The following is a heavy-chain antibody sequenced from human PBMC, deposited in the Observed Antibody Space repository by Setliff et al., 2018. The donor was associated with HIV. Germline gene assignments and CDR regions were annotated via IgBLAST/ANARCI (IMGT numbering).Heavy chain of an antibody. D-gene: IGHD2-21*01. CDR3: ARDRNCGNGCYASADH. J-gene: IGHJ4*02. V-gene: IGHV3-23*01. CDR2: ISGSGGST. Sequence: PGGSLRLSCAASGFTFSSYAMSWVRQAPVKGLGWVSAISGSGGSTYYADSVRGRFTISIDNSKNKVYLQMNSLKTEDTAVYYCARDRNCGNGCYASADHWGLGTLVTVSS. CDR1: GFTFSSYA.